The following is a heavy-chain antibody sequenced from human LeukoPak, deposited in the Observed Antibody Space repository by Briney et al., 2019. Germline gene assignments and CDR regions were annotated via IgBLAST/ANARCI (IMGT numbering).Heavy chain of an antibody. CDR1: GFTFGDYA. Sequence: GGSLRLSCTASGFTFGDYAMSWVRQAPGKGLEWVGFIRSKAHGGTTEYAASVKGRFTISRDDSKSIAYLQMNSLKTEDTAVYYCTRVLNYYGSGSYYSPYYYGMDVWGKGTTVTVSS. CDR3: TRVLNYYGSGSYYSPYYYGMDV. D-gene: IGHD3-10*01. CDR2: IRSKAHGGTT. V-gene: IGHV3-49*04. J-gene: IGHJ6*04.